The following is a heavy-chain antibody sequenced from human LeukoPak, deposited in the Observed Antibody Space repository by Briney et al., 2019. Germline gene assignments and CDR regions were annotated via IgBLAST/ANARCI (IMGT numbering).Heavy chain of an antibody. Sequence: GGSLRLSCAAFEFIFSNHEMNWVRQAPGKGLQWVSYISSTGRTIYYADSVKGRFTVSRDNAKNSLYLQMNSLRAEDTAVYYCARTLIAAVGASKNWLDPWGQGTLVTVSS. J-gene: IGHJ5*02. CDR3: ARTLIAAVGASKNWLDP. D-gene: IGHD6-13*01. CDR1: EFIFSNHE. V-gene: IGHV3-48*03. CDR2: ISSTGRTI.